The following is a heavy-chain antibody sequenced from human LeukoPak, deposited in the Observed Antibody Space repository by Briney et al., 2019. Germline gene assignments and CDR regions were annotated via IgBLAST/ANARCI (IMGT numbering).Heavy chain of an antibody. J-gene: IGHJ4*02. CDR1: GFTFDDYG. CDR2: INWNGGST. V-gene: IGHV3-20*04. Sequence: GGSLRLSCAASGFTFDDYGMSWVRQAPGKGLEWVSGINWNGGSTGYADSVKGRFTISRDNAKNSLYPQMNSLRAEDTALYYCARDQYSGYDWDYFDYWGQGTLVTVSS. D-gene: IGHD5-12*01. CDR3: ARDQYSGYDWDYFDY.